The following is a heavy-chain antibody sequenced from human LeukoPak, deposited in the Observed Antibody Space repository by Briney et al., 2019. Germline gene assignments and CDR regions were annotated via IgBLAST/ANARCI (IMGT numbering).Heavy chain of an antibody. D-gene: IGHD6-6*01. CDR2: IWYDGSNK. V-gene: IGHV3-33*01. Sequence: PSGRSLRLSCAASGFTFSSYGMHWVRQAPGKGLEWVAVIWYDGSNKYYADSVKGRFTISRDNSKNTLYLQMNSLRAEDTAVYYCARDRYSSSSRPLGYWGQGTLVTVSS. J-gene: IGHJ4*02. CDR1: GFTFSSYG. CDR3: ARDRYSSSSRPLGY.